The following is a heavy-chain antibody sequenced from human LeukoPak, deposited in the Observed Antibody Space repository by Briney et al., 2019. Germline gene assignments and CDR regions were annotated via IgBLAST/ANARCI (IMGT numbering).Heavy chain of an antibody. CDR1: GYSISSGYY. Sequence: SESLSLTCTVSGYSISSGYYRGWIRQPPGKGLEWIGSIYHSGSTYYNPSLKSRVTISVDTSKNPFSLKLSSVTAADTAVYYCARQKQRPQNWLDPWGQGTLVTVSS. D-gene: IGHD6-25*01. J-gene: IGHJ5*02. CDR2: IYHSGST. V-gene: IGHV4-38-2*02. CDR3: ARQKQRPQNWLDP.